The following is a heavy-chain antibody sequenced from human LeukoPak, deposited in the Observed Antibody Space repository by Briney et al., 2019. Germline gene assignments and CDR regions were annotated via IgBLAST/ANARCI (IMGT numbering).Heavy chain of an antibody. J-gene: IGHJ5*02. V-gene: IGHV3-30*02. CDR3: AKGIAAREGWFDP. D-gene: IGHD6-6*01. CDR2: IRYDGSNK. Sequence: GGSLRLSCAASGFTFSSYGMHWVRQAPGKGLEWVAFIRYDGSNKYYADSVKGRFTISRDNSKNTLYLQMNSLRAEDTAVYYCAKGIAAREGWFDPWGQGTLVTVSS. CDR1: GFTFSSYG.